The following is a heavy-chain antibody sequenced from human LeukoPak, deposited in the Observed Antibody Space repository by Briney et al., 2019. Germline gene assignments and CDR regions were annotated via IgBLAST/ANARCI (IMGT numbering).Heavy chain of an antibody. CDR3: ARAAAGCDY. CDR2: ISSSGSTI. D-gene: IGHD6-13*01. CDR1: GFTFSDYY. J-gene: IGHJ4*02. Sequence: GASLRLTCAASGFTFSDYYMSWIRQAPRQCPEWVSYISSSGSTIYYADSVKGRFTISRDNAKNSLYLQMNSLRAEDTAVYYCARAAAGCDYWGQGTLVTVSS. V-gene: IGHV3-11*01.